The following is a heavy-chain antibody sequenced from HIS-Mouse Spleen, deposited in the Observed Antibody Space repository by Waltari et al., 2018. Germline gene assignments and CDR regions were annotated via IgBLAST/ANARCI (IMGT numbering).Heavy chain of an antibody. V-gene: IGHV4-38-2*02. J-gene: IGHJ4*02. CDR3: AREGRISNFWSGYYFDY. CDR2: IYHSGST. D-gene: IGHD3-3*01. Sequence: QVQLQESGPGLVKPSETLSLTCTVSGYSISSGYYLGWIRHPPGKGLEWIGSIYHSGSTYYNPSLKSRVTISVDTSKNQFSLKLSSVTAADTAVYYCAREGRISNFWSGYYFDYWGQGTLVTVSS. CDR1: GYSISSGYY.